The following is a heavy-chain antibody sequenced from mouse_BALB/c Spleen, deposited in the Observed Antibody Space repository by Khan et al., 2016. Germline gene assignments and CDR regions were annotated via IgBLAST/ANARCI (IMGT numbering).Heavy chain of an antibody. CDR3: ARGNYVPGSRHY. CDR2: INPDTITI. Sequence: EVQLQESGGGLVQPGGSLKLSCAASGFDFSRYWMSWVRQAPGKGLEWIGEINPDTITIDYSPSLKDNFIISRDNAKNTPYLQMSKVRSEDTALYYCARGNYVPGSRHYWGQGTALTVSS. CDR1: GFDFSRYW. D-gene: IGHD2-1*01. J-gene: IGHJ2*01. V-gene: IGHV4-1*02.